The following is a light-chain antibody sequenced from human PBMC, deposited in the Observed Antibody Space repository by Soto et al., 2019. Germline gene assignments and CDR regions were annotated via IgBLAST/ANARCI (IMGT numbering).Light chain of an antibody. CDR2: DAS. CDR3: QQRSNWPPYT. Sequence: EIVLTQSPGTLSLSPGERATLSCRASQSVSSHLAWYQQKPGQPPRLFIYDASNRAIGIPARFSGSGSGTDFTLTISSLEPEDFAVYFCQQRSNWPPYTFGQGTKLEIK. J-gene: IGKJ2*01. V-gene: IGKV3-11*01. CDR1: QSVSSH.